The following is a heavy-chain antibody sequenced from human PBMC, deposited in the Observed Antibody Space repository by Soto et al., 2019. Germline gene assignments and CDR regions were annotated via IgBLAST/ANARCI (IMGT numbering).Heavy chain of an antibody. CDR3: ARDRGAVAGPTIKYYYYGMDV. J-gene: IGHJ6*02. CDR2: IYYSGST. D-gene: IGHD6-19*01. CDR1: GGSISSYY. V-gene: IGHV4-59*12. Sequence: SETLSLTCTVSGGSISSYYWSWIRQPPGKGLEWIGYIYYSGSTNYNPSLKSRVTISVDTSKNQFSLKLSSVTAADTAVYYCARDRGAVAGPTIKYYYYGMDVWGQGTTVTVSS.